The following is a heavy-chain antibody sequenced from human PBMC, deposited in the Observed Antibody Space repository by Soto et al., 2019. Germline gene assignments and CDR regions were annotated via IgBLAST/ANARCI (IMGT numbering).Heavy chain of an antibody. CDR1: GFTFTNYA. V-gene: IGHV1-18*01. CDR2: ISAYSGDT. Sequence: ASVKVSCKTSGFTFTNYAINWVRQAPGQGLQWMGWISAYSGDTKYAQRFQDRLTVTTDPSTTTAYMELRSLRSDDTAVYYCARDGRAFSIFGETMDVWGQGTTVTVSS. D-gene: IGHD3-3*01. CDR3: ARDGRAFSIFGETMDV. J-gene: IGHJ6*02.